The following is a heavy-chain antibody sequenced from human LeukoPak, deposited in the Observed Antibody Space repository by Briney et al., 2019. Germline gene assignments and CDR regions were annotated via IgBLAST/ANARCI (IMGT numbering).Heavy chain of an antibody. CDR1: GYIFINYA. Sequence: ASVTVSCKASGYIFINYAMHWVRQAPGQRLEWMGWINAGNGNTKYSQKFQGRVTITRDTSASTAYMELSSLRSEDTAVYYCARDSAGTSCFDYWGQGTLVTVSS. CDR3: ARDSAGTSCFDY. CDR2: INAGNGNT. D-gene: IGHD2-2*01. V-gene: IGHV1-3*01. J-gene: IGHJ4*02.